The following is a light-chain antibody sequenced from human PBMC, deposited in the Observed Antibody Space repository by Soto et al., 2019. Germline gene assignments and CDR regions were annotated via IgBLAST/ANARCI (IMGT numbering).Light chain of an antibody. CDR3: SSYTSNSTRV. CDR2: EVS. CDR1: SSDVGRYNY. Sequence: QSVLTQPASVSGSPGQSITISCTGTSSDVGRYNYVSWYQQYPGKAPKLMIYEVSNRPSGVSNRFSGSKSGNTASLTISGLQAEDEADYYCSSYTSNSTRVFGGGTKLTVL. V-gene: IGLV2-14*01. J-gene: IGLJ3*02.